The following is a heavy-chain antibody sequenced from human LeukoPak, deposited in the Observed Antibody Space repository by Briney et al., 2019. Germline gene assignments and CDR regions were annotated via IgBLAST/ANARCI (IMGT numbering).Heavy chain of an antibody. D-gene: IGHD2-15*01. J-gene: IGHJ4*02. Sequence: PGGSLRLSCAASGFIFGDAWMSWVRQAPGKGLEWVGRIKSNADGGTTNYSAPVQGRFSISRDDSQNTLYLQMNGLKTEDTAVYYCTTSSRRAADFWGQGAPATVSS. V-gene: IGHV3-15*06. CDR3: TTSSRRAADF. CDR2: IKSNADGGTT. CDR1: GFIFGDAW.